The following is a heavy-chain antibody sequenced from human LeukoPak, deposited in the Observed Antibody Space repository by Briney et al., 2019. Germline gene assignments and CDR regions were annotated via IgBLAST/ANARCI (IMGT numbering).Heavy chain of an antibody. CDR3: ARGDGYKSPYFDY. V-gene: IGHV4-59*05. J-gene: IGHJ4*02. CDR2: IYYSGST. D-gene: IGHD5-24*01. Sequence: PSETLSLTCTVSGGSISSYYWSWIRQPPGKGLEWIGSIYYSGSTYYNPSLKSRVTISVDTSKNQFSLKLSSVTAADTAVYYCARGDGYKSPYFDYWGQGTLVTVSS. CDR1: GGSISSYY.